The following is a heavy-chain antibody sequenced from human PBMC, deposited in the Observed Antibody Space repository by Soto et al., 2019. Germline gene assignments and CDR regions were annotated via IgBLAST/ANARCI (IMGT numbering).Heavy chain of an antibody. CDR3: ARGILRGGFDY. CDR1: GGSISSYY. J-gene: IGHJ4*02. Sequence: SETLSLTCTVSGGSISSYYWSWIRQPPGKGLEWIGYIYYSGSTNYNPSLKSRVTISVDTSKNQFSLKLSSVTAADTAAYYCARGILRGGFDYWGQGTLVTVSS. D-gene: IGHD1-26*01. V-gene: IGHV4-59*01. CDR2: IYYSGST.